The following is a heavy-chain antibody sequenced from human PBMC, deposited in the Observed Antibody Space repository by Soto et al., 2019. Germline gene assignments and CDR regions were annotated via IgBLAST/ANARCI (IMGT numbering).Heavy chain of an antibody. J-gene: IGHJ4*02. D-gene: IGHD1-26*01. CDR2: ISAYNGDT. CDR1: GYTFTYYG. Sequence: QVQLVQSGAEVRKPGASVKVSCKASGYTFTYYGISWVRQAPGAGLEWMGWISAYNGDTNDAQKLQGRVTLTTDTSTSMAYMDLRSLTFDDTAVYYCAREAGSGSSYPEDYWGQGTLVTVSS. V-gene: IGHV1-18*04. CDR3: AREAGSGSSYPEDY.